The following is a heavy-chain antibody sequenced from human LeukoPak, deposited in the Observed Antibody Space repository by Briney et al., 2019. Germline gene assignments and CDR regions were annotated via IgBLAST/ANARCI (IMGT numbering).Heavy chain of an antibody. J-gene: IGHJ4*02. V-gene: IGHV3-48*01. D-gene: IGHD3-22*01. CDR3: EKDLVVDLDY. CDR2: ISSSSSSTI. Sequence: GGSLRLSCAASGFTFSSYSMNWVRQAPGKGLEWVSYISSSSSSTIYYADSVKGRFTISRDNAKNTLYLQMNSLRAEDTAVYYCEKDLVVDLDYWGQGTLVTVSS. CDR1: GFTFSSYS.